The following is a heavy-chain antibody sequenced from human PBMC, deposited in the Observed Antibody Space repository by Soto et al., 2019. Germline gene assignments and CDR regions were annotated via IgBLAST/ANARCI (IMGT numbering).Heavy chain of an antibody. CDR2: IYNSGRT. D-gene: IGHD1-26*01. Sequence: SETLSLTCTVSGGSISSYYWSWIRQPPGKGLAWIGNIYNSGRTNYNPSPKSRVTISVATSTNQFSLKLSSVTASDTAVYYCASSQGEVGAAFDIWGQGTMVTVSS. CDR1: GGSISSYY. CDR3: ASSQGEVGAAFDI. J-gene: IGHJ3*02. V-gene: IGHV4-59*08.